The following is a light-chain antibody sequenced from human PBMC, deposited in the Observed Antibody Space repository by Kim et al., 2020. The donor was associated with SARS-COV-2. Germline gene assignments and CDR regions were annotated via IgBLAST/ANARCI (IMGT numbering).Light chain of an antibody. J-gene: IGKJ1*01. V-gene: IGKV3-15*01. Sequence: EIVMTQSPATLSVSPGERATRSCRASQSVSSNLAWYQQKPGQAPRLLIYGASTRATGIPARFSGSGSGTEFTLTISSLQSEDFAVYYCQQYNNWPRTFGKWTKVEIK. CDR2: GAS. CDR3: QQYNNWPRT. CDR1: QSVSSN.